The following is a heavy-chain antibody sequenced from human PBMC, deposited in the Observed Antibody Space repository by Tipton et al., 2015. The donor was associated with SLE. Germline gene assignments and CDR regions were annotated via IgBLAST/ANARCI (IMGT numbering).Heavy chain of an antibody. D-gene: IGHD1-1*01. V-gene: IGHV3-7*01. Sequence: SLRLSCAASGFIFSGYWMHWVRQGPGKGLEWVTSIKEDGSEKYYVDSVKGRFTISRDNAKNSLYLQMNSLRAEDTAVYYCASGTWSGSDYWGQGTLVTVSS. J-gene: IGHJ4*02. CDR2: IKEDGSEK. CDR3: ASGTWSGSDY. CDR1: GFIFSGYW.